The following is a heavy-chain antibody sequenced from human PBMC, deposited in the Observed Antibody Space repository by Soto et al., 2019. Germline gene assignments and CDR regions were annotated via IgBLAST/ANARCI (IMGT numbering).Heavy chain of an antibody. CDR2: MNPANGNT. V-gene: IGHV1-3*01. D-gene: IGHD1-26*01. J-gene: IGHJ4*02. Sequence: GASVKVSCKASGYTFTSYAMHWVRQAPGQRLEWMGWMNPANGNTKYSQKFQGRVTITRDTSASTAYMELSSLRSEDTAVYYCASKWDLTDWGQGTLVTVSS. CDR3: ASKWDLTD. CDR1: GYTFTSYA.